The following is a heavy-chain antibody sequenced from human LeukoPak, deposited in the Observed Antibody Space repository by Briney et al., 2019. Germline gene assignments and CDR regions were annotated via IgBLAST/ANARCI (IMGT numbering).Heavy chain of an antibody. D-gene: IGHD1-26*01. V-gene: IGHV4-39*01. J-gene: IGHJ4*02. CDR1: GVSISASRYY. CDR2: IYYTGPT. CDR3: ARVFSGVFDY. Sequence: SETLSLTCTVSGVSISASRYYWGWIRQPPGKGLEWIGNIYYTGPTYYNASLESRVTISLDTSKNQFSLKLSSVTAADTAVYYCARVFSGVFDYWGQGTLVTVSS.